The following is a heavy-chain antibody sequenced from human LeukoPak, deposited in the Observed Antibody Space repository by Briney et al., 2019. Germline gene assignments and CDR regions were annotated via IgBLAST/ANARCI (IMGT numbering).Heavy chain of an antibody. CDR1: GITLSNYG. V-gene: IGHV3-23*01. J-gene: IGHJ4*02. D-gene: IGHD3-22*01. CDR3: AKRGVVIRVILVGFHKEAYYFDS. CDR2: ISGSGGTT. Sequence: PGGSLRLSCAVSGITLSNYGMTWVRQAPGKGLEWVAGISGSGGTTRYADSVKGRFTISRDNPKNTLYLQMNSLRAEDTAVYFCAKRGVVIRVILVGFHKEAYYFDSWGQGALVTVSS.